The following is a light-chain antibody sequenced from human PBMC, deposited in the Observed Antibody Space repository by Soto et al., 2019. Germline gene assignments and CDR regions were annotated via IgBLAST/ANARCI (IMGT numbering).Light chain of an antibody. CDR1: QSVSSN. J-gene: IGKJ4*01. Sequence: EIVMTQSPATLSVSPGERATLSCRASQSVSSNLAWYQQKPGQAPRVVIYDASTRATVIPARFSGSGSGTEFTLTISSLQSEDFAVYYCQQYDTWPLTFGGGTKVDIK. CDR3: QQYDTWPLT. CDR2: DAS. V-gene: IGKV3-15*01.